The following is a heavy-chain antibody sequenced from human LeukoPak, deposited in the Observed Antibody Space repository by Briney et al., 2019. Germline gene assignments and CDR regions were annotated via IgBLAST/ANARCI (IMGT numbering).Heavy chain of an antibody. CDR1: GFTFSNYA. V-gene: IGHV3-23*01. J-gene: IGHJ6*02. CDR3: AKDVLVGEGGMDV. CDR2: ISGSGVNT. D-gene: IGHD1-26*01. Sequence: GGSLRLSCAASGFTFSNYAMNWVRQAPGKGLEWVSIISGSGVNTYYADSVKGRFTISRDNSKNTVFLQMNSLRGEDTAVYYCAKDVLVGEGGMDVWGQGTPVTVSS.